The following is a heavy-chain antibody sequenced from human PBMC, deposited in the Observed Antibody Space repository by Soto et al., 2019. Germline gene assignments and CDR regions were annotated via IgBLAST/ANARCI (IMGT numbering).Heavy chain of an antibody. V-gene: IGHV3-23*01. D-gene: IGHD2-15*01. CDR2: ISGSGGST. J-gene: IGHJ5*02. CDR1: GFTFSSYA. Sequence: GGSLRLSCAASGFTFSSYAMSWVRQAPGKGLEWVSAISGSGGSTYYADSVKGRFTISRDNAKRSLYRQMMSLTAEDTAIYYCVRGGGGGLFDPWGQGTMVTVSS. CDR3: VRGGGGGLFDP.